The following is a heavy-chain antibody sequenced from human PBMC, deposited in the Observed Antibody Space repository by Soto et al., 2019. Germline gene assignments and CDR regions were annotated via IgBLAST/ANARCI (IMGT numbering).Heavy chain of an antibody. CDR3: AKEPGGYYDSSGYHDY. V-gene: IGHV3-23*01. Sequence: GGSLRLSCAASGFTFSSYAMSWVRQAPGKGLEWVSAISGSGGSTYYADSVKGRFTISRDNSKNTLYLQMNSLRAEDTAVYYCAKEPGGYYDSSGYHDYWGQGTLVTVSS. CDR1: GFTFSSYA. D-gene: IGHD3-22*01. CDR2: ISGSGGST. J-gene: IGHJ4*02.